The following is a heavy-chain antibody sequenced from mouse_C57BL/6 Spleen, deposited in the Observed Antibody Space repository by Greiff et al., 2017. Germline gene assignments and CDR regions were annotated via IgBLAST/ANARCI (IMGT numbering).Heavy chain of an antibody. D-gene: IGHD2-3*01. CDR2: IDPENGDT. J-gene: IGHJ2*01. CDR1: GFNIKDDY. Sequence: EVQLQQSGAELVRPGASVKLSCTASGFNIKDDYMHWVKQRPEQGLEWIGWIDPENGDTEYASKFQGKATITADTSSNTAYLQLSSLTSEDTAVYYCTTRGYENYFDYWGQGTTLTVSS. V-gene: IGHV14-4*01. CDR3: TTRGYENYFDY.